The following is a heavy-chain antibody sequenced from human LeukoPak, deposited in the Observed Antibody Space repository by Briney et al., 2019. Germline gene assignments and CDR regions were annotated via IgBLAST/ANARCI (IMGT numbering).Heavy chain of an antibody. J-gene: IGHJ4*02. V-gene: IGHV4-39*07. CDR2: IYYSVST. CDR1: GGSISSSSYY. Sequence: SETLSLTCTVSGGSISSSSYYWGWIRQPPGKGLEWIGSIYYSVSTYYNPSLKSRVTISVDTSKNQISLKLSSVTAADTAVYYCARAAGITGTTTYGPIDYWGQGTLVTVSS. CDR3: ARAAGITGTTTYGPIDY. D-gene: IGHD1-7*01.